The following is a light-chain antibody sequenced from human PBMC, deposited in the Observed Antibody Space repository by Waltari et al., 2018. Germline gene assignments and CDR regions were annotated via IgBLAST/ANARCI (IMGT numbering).Light chain of an antibody. CDR2: DVN. CDR1: SSDVGDYDY. V-gene: IGLV2-23*02. J-gene: IGLJ3*02. CDR3: CSYAGTSTFV. Sequence: QSALTQPASVSGSPGQSITISCTGTSSDVGDYDYVSWYQQHPGKAPKLIIYDVNKRPSGLSNRFSGSKSGNTASLTISGLQPEDEGDYYCCSYAGTSTFVFGGGTRLTVL.